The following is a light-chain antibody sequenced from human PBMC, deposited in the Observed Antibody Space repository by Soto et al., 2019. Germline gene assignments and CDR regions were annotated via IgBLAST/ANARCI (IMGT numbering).Light chain of an antibody. Sequence: QPVLTQPPSASGTPGQRVTISCSGSSSNIGRNYVYWYQQLPGTAPKLLIYRNNQRPSGVPDRFSGSKSGTSASLAISGLRSEDEADYYCAAWDDSLSGTWVFGGGTQLTVL. V-gene: IGLV1-47*01. CDR1: SSNIGRNY. CDR3: AAWDDSLSGTWV. CDR2: RNN. J-gene: IGLJ3*02.